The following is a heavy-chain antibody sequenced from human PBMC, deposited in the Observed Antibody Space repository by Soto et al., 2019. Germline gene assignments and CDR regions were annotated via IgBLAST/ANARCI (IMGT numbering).Heavy chain of an antibody. CDR1: GGSISGYY. D-gene: IGHD2-21*02. CDR3: ARDLWGYCGTDCYPLDV. J-gene: IGHJ6*02. CDR2: MYNTGST. Sequence: SETLSLTCTVSGGSISGYYWSWIRQPPGKGLEWIGYMYNTGSTVYNPSFESRVTISVDTSKNQFSLKLNSVTAADTAVYYCARDLWGYCGTDCYPLDVWGQGTTVTVS. V-gene: IGHV4-59*01.